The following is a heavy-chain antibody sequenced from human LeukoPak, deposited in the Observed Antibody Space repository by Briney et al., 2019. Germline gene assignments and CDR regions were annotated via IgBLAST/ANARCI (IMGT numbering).Heavy chain of an antibody. V-gene: IGHV3-33*01. CDR3: ARGSGYYPLFDY. CDR1: GFTFSSYS. CDR2: IWYDGSKE. D-gene: IGHD3-22*01. J-gene: IGHJ4*02. Sequence: PGGSLRLSCVVSGFTFSSYSMHWVRQAPGKGLEWVAVIWYDGSKEYYIDSVKGRFTISRDNSKNTLYLQVNSLRAEDTAVYYCARGSGYYPLFDYWGQGTLVTVSS.